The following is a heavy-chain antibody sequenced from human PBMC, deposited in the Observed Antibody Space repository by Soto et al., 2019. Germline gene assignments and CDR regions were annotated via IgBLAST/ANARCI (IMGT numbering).Heavy chain of an antibody. V-gene: IGHV3-23*01. CDR2: ISGSGGNT. D-gene: IGHD3-10*01. CDR1: GFTFSSYA. Sequence: EVQLLESGGGLVQPGGSLRLSCAASGFTFSSYAMSWVRQAPGKGLEWVSAISGSGGNTYYADSVKGRFTISRDTSKNTLYLQMNSLRAEDTAVYYCAKDRDYAVRAVIRLFYWGQGTLVTVSS. CDR3: AKDRDYAVRAVIRLFY. J-gene: IGHJ4*02.